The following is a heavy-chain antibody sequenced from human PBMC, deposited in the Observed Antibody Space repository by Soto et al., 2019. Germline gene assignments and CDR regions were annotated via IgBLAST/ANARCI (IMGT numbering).Heavy chain of an antibody. D-gene: IGHD6-19*01. CDR2: INPSGGST. CDR3: ARGGVKYSSGWYGDYYYGMDV. Sequence: ASVKVSCKASGYTFTSYYMHWVRQAPGQGLEWMGIINPSGGSTSYAQKFQGRVTMTRDTSTSTVYMELSSLRSEDTAVYYCARGGVKYSSGWYGDYYYGMDVWGQGTTVTVSS. CDR1: GYTFTSYY. J-gene: IGHJ6*02. V-gene: IGHV1-46*01.